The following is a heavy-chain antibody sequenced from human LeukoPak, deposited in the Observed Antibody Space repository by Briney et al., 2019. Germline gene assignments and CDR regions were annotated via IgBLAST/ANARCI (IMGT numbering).Heavy chain of an antibody. V-gene: IGHV4-4*07. CDR1: GVAISDYF. Sequence: KPSETLSLTCSVSGVAISDYFWSWIRQPAGRDLEWFGRISTTGSTYFNPSLQSRVRMSVDSSKTHFSLRLSSVTAADTAVYYCARSPSTIGWNWGYYFDFWGQGHLVTVSS. D-gene: IGHD1-7*01. J-gene: IGHJ4*02. CDR2: ISTTGST. CDR3: ARSPSTIGWNWGYYFDF.